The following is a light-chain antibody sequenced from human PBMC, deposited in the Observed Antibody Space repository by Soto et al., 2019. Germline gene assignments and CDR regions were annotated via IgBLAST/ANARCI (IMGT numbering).Light chain of an antibody. J-gene: IGLJ1*01. CDR3: SSYTTSSTYV. CDR2: EVT. V-gene: IGLV2-14*01. CDR1: SSDVGGYDY. Sequence: QSALTQPASVSGSPGQSITISCTGTSSDVGGYDYASWYQQHPGKAPKFMIYEVTNRPSGVSHRFSGSKSGNTASLTISGLQAEDEADYYCSSYTTSSTYVFGTGTKV.